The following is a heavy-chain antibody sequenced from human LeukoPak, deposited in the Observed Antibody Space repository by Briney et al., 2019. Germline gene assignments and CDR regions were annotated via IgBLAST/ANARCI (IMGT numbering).Heavy chain of an antibody. Sequence: QPGGSLRLSCAASGFTFSSYAMHWVRQAPGKGLEWVAVISYDGSNKYYADSVKGRFTISRDNSKNTLYLQMNSLRAEDTAVYYCARGFNWNDPLDYWGQGTLVTVSS. CDR3: ARGFNWNDPLDY. CDR1: GFTFSSYA. D-gene: IGHD1-20*01. CDR2: ISYDGSNK. J-gene: IGHJ4*02. V-gene: IGHV3-30*04.